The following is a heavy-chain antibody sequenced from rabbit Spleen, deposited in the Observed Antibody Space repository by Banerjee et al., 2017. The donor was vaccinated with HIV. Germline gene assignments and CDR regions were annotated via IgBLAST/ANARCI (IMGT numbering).Heavy chain of an antibody. J-gene: IGHJ3*01. CDR2: IHPAFGLR. D-gene: IGHD4-1*01. Sequence: ELVESGGGLVQPGESLKLSCKASGIDLSNYGITWVRQAPGKGPEWIAYIHPAFGLRNYANSVKGRFTISSDNAQTTVFLQMTSLTASDTATYFCARDLYSSGWGALSYGMDLWGQGTLVTVS. CDR1: GIDLSNYG. V-gene: IGHV1S47*01. CDR3: ARDLYSSGWGALSYGMDL.